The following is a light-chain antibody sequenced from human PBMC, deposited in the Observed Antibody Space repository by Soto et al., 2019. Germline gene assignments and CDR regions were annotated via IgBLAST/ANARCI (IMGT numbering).Light chain of an antibody. V-gene: IGKV3-15*01. CDR1: QSVSSL. Sequence: IVLTQSPATLSVSPGERASLSCRASQSVSSLLAWYQQKPRQAPRLLIYDTSTRATGIPARFSGSGSGTDSTLTISSLQSEDFAIYYCQQYNIWPYTFXQGTKLDIK. CDR3: QQYNIWPYT. CDR2: DTS. J-gene: IGKJ2*01.